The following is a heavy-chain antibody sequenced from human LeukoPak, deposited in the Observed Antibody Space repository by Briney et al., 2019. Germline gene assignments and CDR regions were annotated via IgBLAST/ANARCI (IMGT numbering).Heavy chain of an antibody. CDR1: GFTFNNYA. CDR3: AKNRGGTYKYYMDV. V-gene: IGHV3-23*01. J-gene: IGHJ6*03. D-gene: IGHD1-1*01. Sequence: GGPLRLSCAASGFTFNNYAMSWVRQAPGMGLQRLSYVSGSGGATYYAASVKGRFTISRDNSKNTVYLQMGSLRAEDTAVYYCAKNRGGTYKYYMDVWGNGTTVTVSS. CDR2: VSGSGGAT.